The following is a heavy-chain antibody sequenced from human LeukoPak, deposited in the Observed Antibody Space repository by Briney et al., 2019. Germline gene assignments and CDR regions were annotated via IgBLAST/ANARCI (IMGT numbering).Heavy chain of an antibody. CDR3: ARGPNAEVRNAFDI. J-gene: IGHJ3*02. CDR1: GGSISSYY. V-gene: IGHV4-59*01. CDR2: IYYSEST. D-gene: IGHD4/OR15-4a*01. Sequence: PSETLSLTCTVSGGSISSYYWSWIRQPPGKGLEWLGYIYYSESTNYNPSLKSRVTISIDTSKNQFSLKLSSVTAADTAVYYCARGPNAEVRNAFDIWGQGTMVTVSS.